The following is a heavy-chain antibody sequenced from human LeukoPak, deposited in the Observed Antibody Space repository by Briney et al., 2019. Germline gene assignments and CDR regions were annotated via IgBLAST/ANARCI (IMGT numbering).Heavy chain of an antibody. CDR1: GFTFSSYA. V-gene: IGHV3-23*01. J-gene: IGHJ4*02. D-gene: IGHD3-10*01. CDR2: ITGSGGST. Sequence: HPGGSLRLSCAASGFTFSSYAMSCVRQAPGKGLEWVSTITGSGGSTYYADSAKGRFTISRDNSKNTLYLQMNSLRAEDTAVYSCAKDGQAFSYGPGRRFDYWGQGTLVTVSS. CDR3: AKDGQAFSYGPGRRFDY.